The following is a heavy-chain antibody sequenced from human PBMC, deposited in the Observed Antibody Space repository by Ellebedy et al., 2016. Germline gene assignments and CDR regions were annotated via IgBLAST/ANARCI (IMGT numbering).Heavy chain of an antibody. J-gene: IGHJ4*02. CDR3: ARDVSLYSSSPSFDS. V-gene: IGHV4-61*08. Sequence: SETLSLTXTVSGGSLINGGAYWTWIRQAPGKGLEWIGYVFYGGSTKYNPSLRSRVTISLDTSKNRFSLKVTSVAAADTAVYYCARDVSLYSSSPSFDSWGQGTLVTVSS. CDR2: VFYGGST. D-gene: IGHD6-6*01. CDR1: GGSLINGGAY.